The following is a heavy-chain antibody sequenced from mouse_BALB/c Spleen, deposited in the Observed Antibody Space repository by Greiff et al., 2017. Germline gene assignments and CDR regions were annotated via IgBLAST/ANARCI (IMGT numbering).Heavy chain of an antibody. D-gene: IGHD2-1*01. J-gene: IGHJ3*01. V-gene: IGHV7-3*02. CDR1: GFTFTDYY. Sequence: EVKLVESGGGLVQPGGSLRLSCATSGFTFTDYYMSWVRQPPGKALEWLGFIRNKANGYTTEYSASVKGRFTISRDNSQSILYLQMNTLRAEDSATYYCARDWDYGNYWFAYWGQGTLVTVSA. CDR2: IRNKANGYTT. CDR3: ARDWDYGNYWFAY.